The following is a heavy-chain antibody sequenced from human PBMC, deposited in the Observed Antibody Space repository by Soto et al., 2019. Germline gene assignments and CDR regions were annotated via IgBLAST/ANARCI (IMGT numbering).Heavy chain of an antibody. CDR3: AHRLGGCPTPSCSPLRWDS. CDR1: GFSLSSNGVG. J-gene: IGHJ4*02. V-gene: IGHV2-5*01. CDR2: IYWNGNE. D-gene: IGHD2-2*01. Sequence: QITLKESGPTLVKPTQTLTLTCTFSGFSLSSNGVGVGWIRQPPGKALEWLALIYWNGNERYSPSLKSRLTITKDTPQSQVVLTVTNMDPVDTATYYCAHRLGGCPTPSCSPLRWDSWGQGTLVTVSS.